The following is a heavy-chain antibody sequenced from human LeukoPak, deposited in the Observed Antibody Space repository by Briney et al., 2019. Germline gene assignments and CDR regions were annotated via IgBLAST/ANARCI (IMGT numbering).Heavy chain of an antibody. Sequence: SVKVSCKASGGTFNNYVITWLGQAPGQGLEWMGGIIPMFGTAHYAQKFQGRVTITADESTSTAYMELSNLRSEDTAVYYCARDSFSPPGAYDIWGQGTMVTVSS. V-gene: IGHV1-69*13. CDR2: IIPMFGTA. J-gene: IGHJ3*02. D-gene: IGHD3-3*02. CDR1: GGTFNNYV. CDR3: ARDSFSPPGAYDI.